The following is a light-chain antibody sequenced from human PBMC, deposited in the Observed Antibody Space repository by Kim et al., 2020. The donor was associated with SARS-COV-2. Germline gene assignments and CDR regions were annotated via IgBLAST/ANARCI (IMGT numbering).Light chain of an antibody. CDR2: AAS. Sequence: ASVGDRVTITCQASRGITNFLNWYQQKPRTAPKILIHAASTLQPGVPSRFSGNGSGTNFTFTISNLRPEDVATYYCQQYSILPLNFGGGTKVDIK. CDR3: QQYSILPLN. J-gene: IGKJ4*01. CDR1: RGITNF. V-gene: IGKV1-33*01.